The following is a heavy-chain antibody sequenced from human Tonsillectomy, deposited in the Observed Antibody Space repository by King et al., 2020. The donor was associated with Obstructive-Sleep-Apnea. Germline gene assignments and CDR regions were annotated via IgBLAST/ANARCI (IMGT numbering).Heavy chain of an antibody. CDR2: TYSGGNT. CDR3: ARRRHGVNPGLDWFFDL. Sequence: VQLVESGGDLVQPGGSLRLSCAASGFTVSSNYITWVRQPRGKGLEWVSITYSGGNTFYADSVKGRFTSSRHDSNNTLYLQMSGLRVEDTAVYYCARRRHGVNPGLDWFFDLWGRGTLVTVSS. D-gene: IGHD3-16*02. V-gene: IGHV3-53*04. CDR1: GFTVSSNY. J-gene: IGHJ2*01.